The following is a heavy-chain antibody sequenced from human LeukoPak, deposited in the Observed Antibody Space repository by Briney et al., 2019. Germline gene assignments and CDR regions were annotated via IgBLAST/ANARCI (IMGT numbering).Heavy chain of an antibody. CDR2: IYYSGST. CDR3: ARDLSISGMDV. D-gene: IGHD2-2*02. J-gene: IGHJ6*02. V-gene: IGHV4-61*01. CDR1: GGSVSSVSYN. Sequence: SDTLSLTCTVSGGSVSSVSYNWSWIRQPPGKGLEWIGYIYYSGSTNYNPSLKSRVTISVDTSKNQFSLKLSSVTAADTAVYYCARDLSISGMDVWGQGTTVTVSS.